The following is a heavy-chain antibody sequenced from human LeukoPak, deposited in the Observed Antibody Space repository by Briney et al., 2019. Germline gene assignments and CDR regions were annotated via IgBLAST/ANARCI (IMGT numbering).Heavy chain of an antibody. V-gene: IGHV3-21*01. CDR3: AREIMGGTYDY. D-gene: IGHD1-26*01. CDR1: GFSFSIYS. J-gene: IGHJ4*02. CDR2: ITSSSDSK. Sequence: GGSLRLSCAASGFSFSIYSMNWVRQAPGKGLEWVSSITSSSDSKYYADSVRGRFTISRDNARNSLHLQMNSPRADDTAVYYCAREIMGGTYDYWGQGALVTVSS.